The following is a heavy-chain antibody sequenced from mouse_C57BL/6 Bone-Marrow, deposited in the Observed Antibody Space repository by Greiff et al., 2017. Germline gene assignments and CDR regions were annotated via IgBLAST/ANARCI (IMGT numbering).Heavy chain of an antibody. CDR3: ARGRGFDY. J-gene: IGHJ2*01. CDR2: INPNNGGT. V-gene: IGHV1-18*01. Sequence: DVKLQESGPELVKPGASVKIPCKASGYTFTDYNMDWVKQSHGKSLEWIGDINPNNGGTIYNQKFKGKATLTVDKSSSTAYMELRSLTSEDTAVYYGARGRGFDYWGRGNTLTVSS. CDR1: GYTFTDYN.